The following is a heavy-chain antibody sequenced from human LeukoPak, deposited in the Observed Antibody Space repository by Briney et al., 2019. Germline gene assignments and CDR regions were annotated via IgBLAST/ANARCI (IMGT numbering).Heavy chain of an antibody. V-gene: IGHV4-39*01. Sequence: PSETLSLTCTVSGGSISSSSYYWGWIRQPPGKGLEWIGSIYYSGSTYYNPSLKSRVTISVDTSKNQFSLKLSSVTAADTAVYYCARHGGIDFWSGYPRFDYWGQGTLVTVSS. CDR1: GGSISSSSYY. D-gene: IGHD3-3*01. CDR2: IYYSGST. CDR3: ARHGGIDFWSGYPRFDY. J-gene: IGHJ4*02.